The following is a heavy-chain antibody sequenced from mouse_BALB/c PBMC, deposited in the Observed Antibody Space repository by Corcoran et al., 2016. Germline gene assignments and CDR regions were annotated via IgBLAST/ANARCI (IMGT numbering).Heavy chain of an antibody. CDR2: INTYTGEP. D-gene: IGHD2-3*01. Sequence: QIQLVQSGSELKKPGETVKISCKASGYSFTNYGLNWVKQAPGKGLKWMGWINTYTGEPTYADDFKGRFAFSLETSATTAYLQINNLKNEDTTTYFCARSEDGYHPFAYWGQGTLVTVSA. CDR3: ARSEDGYHPFAY. J-gene: IGHJ3*01. V-gene: IGHV9-3-1*01. CDR1: GYSFTNYG.